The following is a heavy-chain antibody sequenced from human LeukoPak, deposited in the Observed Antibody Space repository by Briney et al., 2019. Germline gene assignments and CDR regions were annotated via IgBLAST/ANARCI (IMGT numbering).Heavy chain of an antibody. Sequence: ASVKVSCKASGYTFTGYYMHWVRQAPGQGLEWMGWINPNSGGTNYAQKFQGRVTMTRDTSISTAYMELSRLRSDDTAVYYCARPFDHYDSSGHDYWGQGTLVTVSS. D-gene: IGHD3-22*01. CDR2: INPNSGGT. CDR3: ARPFDHYDSSGHDY. CDR1: GYTFTGYY. V-gene: IGHV1-2*02. J-gene: IGHJ4*02.